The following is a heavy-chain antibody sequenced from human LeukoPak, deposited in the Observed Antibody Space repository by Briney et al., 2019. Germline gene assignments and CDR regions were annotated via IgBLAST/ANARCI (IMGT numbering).Heavy chain of an antibody. CDR1: GFTFSSYG. D-gene: IGHD6-19*01. Sequence: PGRSLRLSCAASGFTFSSYGMHWVRQAPGKGLEWVAVISYDGSNKYYADSVKGRFTISRDNSKNTLYLQMNSLRAKDTAVYYCAKDFIAVPGYWGQGTLVTVSS. V-gene: IGHV3-30*18. CDR2: ISYDGSNK. J-gene: IGHJ4*02. CDR3: AKDFIAVPGY.